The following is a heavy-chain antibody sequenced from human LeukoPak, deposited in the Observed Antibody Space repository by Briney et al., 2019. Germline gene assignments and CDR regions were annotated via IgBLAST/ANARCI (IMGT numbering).Heavy chain of an antibody. CDR2: IYYSGST. D-gene: IGHD3-3*01. V-gene: IGHV4-59*01. CDR1: GGSFSGYY. J-gene: IGHJ3*02. CDR3: ARAPTDFWSGFRAFDI. Sequence: PSETLSLTCAVYGGSFSGYYWSWIRQPPGKGLEWIGYIYYSGSTNYNPSLKSRVTISVDTSKNQFSLKLSSVTAADTAVYYCARAPTDFWSGFRAFDIWGQGTMVTVSS.